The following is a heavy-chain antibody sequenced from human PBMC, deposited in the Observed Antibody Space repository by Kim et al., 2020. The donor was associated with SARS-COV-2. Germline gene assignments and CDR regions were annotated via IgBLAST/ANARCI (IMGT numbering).Heavy chain of an antibody. D-gene: IGHD3-22*01. CDR3: ARAGDYDRSGYYGFCHH. CDR2: IPSDGRIT. J-gene: IGHJ1*01. Sequence: GGSLRLSCAASGFTFSNYHMNWVRQTPGEGLVWVSRIPSDGRITEYVDSVEGRFTISRDNAKNTLYLQMNSLRHEDTAVYYCARAGDYDRSGYYGFCHHWGQGTRVTVST. V-gene: IGHV3-74*03. CDR1: GFTFSNYH.